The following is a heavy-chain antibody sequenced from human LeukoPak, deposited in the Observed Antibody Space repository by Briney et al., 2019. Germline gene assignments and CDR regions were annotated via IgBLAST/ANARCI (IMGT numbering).Heavy chain of an antibody. J-gene: IGHJ4*02. CDR3: ARDYYDSSGYSYFDY. Sequence: SCKASGYTFTGYYMHWVRQAPGKGLEWVAVIWYDGSNKYYADSVKGRFTISRDNSKNTLYLQMNSLRAEDTAVYYCARDYYDSSGYSYFDYWGQGTLVTVSS. CDR1: GYTFTGYY. V-gene: IGHV3-33*01. D-gene: IGHD3-22*01. CDR2: IWYDGSNK.